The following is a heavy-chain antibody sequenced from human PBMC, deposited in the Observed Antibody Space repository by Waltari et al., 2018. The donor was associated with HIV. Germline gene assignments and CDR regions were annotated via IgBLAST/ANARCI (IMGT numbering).Heavy chain of an antibody. J-gene: IGHJ6*02. CDR2: VIPIFGTA. CDR1: GGTLSSYA. V-gene: IGHV1-69*12. D-gene: IGHD3-16*01. Sequence: QVQLVQSGAEVKKPGSSVKVSCTASGGTLSSYAISWVRQAPGQGLEWMGGVIPIFGTANYAQKFQGRVTITADESTSTAYMELSSLRSEDTAVYFCARDLGDAYYGMDVWGQGTTVTVSS. CDR3: ARDLGDAYYGMDV.